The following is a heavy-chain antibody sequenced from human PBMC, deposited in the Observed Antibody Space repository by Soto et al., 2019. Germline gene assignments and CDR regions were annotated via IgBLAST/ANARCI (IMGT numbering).Heavy chain of an antibody. CDR3: ARHPSDFWFDP. Sequence: PSETLSLTCTVSGGPITSFSNHYSSWFRLPPGKGLEWIGSIYYSGSTYYNPSLKSRVTVSVDTSKNQFSLKLSSVTAADTAVYYCARHPSDFWFDPWGQGTLVTVSS. CDR1: GGPITSFSNHY. CDR2: IYYSGST. D-gene: IGHD2-21*02. V-gene: IGHV4-39*01. J-gene: IGHJ5*02.